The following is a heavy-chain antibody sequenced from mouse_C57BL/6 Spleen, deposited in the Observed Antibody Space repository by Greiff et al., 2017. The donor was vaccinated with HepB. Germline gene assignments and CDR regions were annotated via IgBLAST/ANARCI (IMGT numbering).Heavy chain of an antibody. CDR2: ISSGGDYI. CDR1: GLTFSSYA. J-gene: IGHJ4*01. Sequence: EVKLMESGEGLVKPGGSLKLSCAASGLTFSSYAMSWVRQTPEKRLEWVAYISSGGDYIYYADTVKGRFTISRDNARNTLYLQMSSLKSEDTAMYYCTRDAYYGSSYRAMDYWGQGTSVTVSS. V-gene: IGHV5-9-1*02. D-gene: IGHD1-1*01. CDR3: TRDAYYGSSYRAMDY.